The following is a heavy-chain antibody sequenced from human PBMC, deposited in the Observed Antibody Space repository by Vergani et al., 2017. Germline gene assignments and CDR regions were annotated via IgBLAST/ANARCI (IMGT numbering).Heavy chain of an antibody. CDR1: GGSISSSSHF. CDR2: IYYSGST. J-gene: IGHJ6*02. Sequence: QLQLHKSGPGLVKPSETLSLTCTLSGGSISSSSHFWGWLRQTPGKGLEWIGSIYYSGSTYSNPSLKSRVSIFVDTSKNQFSLKLSSVTAAYSAVYYCARHDSGHYDSSYYGLDVWGQGTTVTVSS. D-gene: IGHD3-9*01. V-gene: IGHV4-39*01. CDR3: ARHDSGHYDSSYYGLDV.